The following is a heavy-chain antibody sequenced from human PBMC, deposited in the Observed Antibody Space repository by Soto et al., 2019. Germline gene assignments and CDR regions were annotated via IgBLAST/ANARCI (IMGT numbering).Heavy chain of an antibody. CDR3: ARDSVHYDFWCGYYRNWFDP. J-gene: IGHJ5*02. CDR2: IIPIFGTA. Sequence: SSVKVSCNASGGTFSSYAISWVRQAPGQGLEWMGGIIPIFGTANYAQKFQGRVTITADESTSTAYMELSSLRSEDTAVYYCARDSVHYDFWCGYYRNWFDPWAQGTLVTV. V-gene: IGHV1-69*13. D-gene: IGHD3-3*01. CDR1: GGTFSSYA.